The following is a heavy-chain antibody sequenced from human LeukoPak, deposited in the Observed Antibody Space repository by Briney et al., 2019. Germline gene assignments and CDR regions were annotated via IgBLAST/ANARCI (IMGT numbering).Heavy chain of an antibody. Sequence: GGSLRLSCAASGFTFSSYAMSWVRQAPGKGLEWVSAISGSGGSTYYAGSVKGRFTISRDNSKNTLYLQMNSLRAEDTAVYYCAKAYTYYYDSSGYYFDYWGQGTLVTVSS. V-gene: IGHV3-23*01. CDR2: ISGSGGST. CDR3: AKAYTYYYDSSGYYFDY. CDR1: GFTFSSYA. J-gene: IGHJ4*02. D-gene: IGHD3-22*01.